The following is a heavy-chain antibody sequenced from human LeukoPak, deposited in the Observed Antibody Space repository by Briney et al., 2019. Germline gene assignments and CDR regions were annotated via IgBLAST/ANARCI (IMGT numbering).Heavy chain of an antibody. D-gene: IGHD6-13*01. Sequence: ASVKVSCKASGYTFTGYYMHWVRQAPGQGLEWMGWINPNSGGTNYAQKFQGRVTMTRGTSISTAYMELSRLRSDDTAVYYCASVHLIAAAGKFDYWGQGTLVTVSS. J-gene: IGHJ4*02. CDR1: GYTFTGYY. V-gene: IGHV1-2*02. CDR3: ASVHLIAAAGKFDY. CDR2: INPNSGGT.